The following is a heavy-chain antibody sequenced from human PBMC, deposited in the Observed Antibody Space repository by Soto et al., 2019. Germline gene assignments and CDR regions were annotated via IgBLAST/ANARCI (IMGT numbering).Heavy chain of an antibody. D-gene: IGHD6-13*01. CDR1: GGYINSGGFY. CDR2: IFHSGST. V-gene: IGHV4-31*03. J-gene: IGHJ5*02. Sequence: QVQLQESGPGLLKPSQTLSLTCNVSGGYINSGGFYWSWIRQHPGKGLEWIGYIFHSGSTLYNPSLNSRVTLPADTSKNQLSLNLRSVPVADTAVYYCARGGIAGHWFDPWGQGTLVTVSS. CDR3: ARGGIAGHWFDP.